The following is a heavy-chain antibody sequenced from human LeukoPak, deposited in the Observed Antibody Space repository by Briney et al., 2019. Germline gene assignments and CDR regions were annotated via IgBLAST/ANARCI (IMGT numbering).Heavy chain of an antibody. V-gene: IGHV3-30*18. Sequence: GGSLRLSCAASGFTFSSYGMHWVRQAPGKGLEWVAVISYDGSNKYYADSVKGRFTISRDNSKNTLYLQMNSLRAEDTAVYYCAKGDAYYDPEEAFDIWGQGTMVTVSS. CDR3: AKGDAYYDPEEAFDI. D-gene: IGHD3-22*01. CDR2: ISYDGSNK. J-gene: IGHJ3*02. CDR1: GFTFSSYG.